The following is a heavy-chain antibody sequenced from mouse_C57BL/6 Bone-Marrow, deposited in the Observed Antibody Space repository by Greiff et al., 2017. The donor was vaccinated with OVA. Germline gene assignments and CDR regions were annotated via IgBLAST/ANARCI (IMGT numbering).Heavy chain of an antibody. J-gene: IGHJ4*01. Sequence: EVKLVESGGGLVQSGRSLRLSCATSGFTFSDFYMEWVRQAPGKGLEWIAASRNKANDYTTEYSASVKGRFIVSRDTSQSILYLQMNALRAEDTAIYYCARDGFPYYAMDYWGQGTSVTVSS. V-gene: IGHV7-1*01. CDR3: ARDGFPYYAMDY. CDR1: GFTFSDFY. CDR2: SRNKANDYTT.